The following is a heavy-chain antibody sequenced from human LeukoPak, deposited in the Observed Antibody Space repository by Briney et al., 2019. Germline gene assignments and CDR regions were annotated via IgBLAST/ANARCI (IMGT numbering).Heavy chain of an antibody. J-gene: IGHJ4*02. CDR3: ARDENANGDLDYLDS. CDR1: GFTFSDYH. D-gene: IGHD4-17*01. Sequence: GGSLRLSCEASGFTFSDYHMSWIRQAPGKGLEWLSYVSSGGTITYYAGSMKGRITISRDNAKNSVYLQMNSLTAEDTAVYYCARDENANGDLDYLDSWGQGTLVTVSS. CDR2: VSSGGTIT. V-gene: IGHV3-11*01.